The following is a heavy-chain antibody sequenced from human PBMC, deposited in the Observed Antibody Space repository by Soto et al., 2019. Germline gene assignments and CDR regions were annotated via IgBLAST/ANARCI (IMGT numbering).Heavy chain of an antibody. Sequence: SETLSFTCAVSGGSISSSNWWSWVRQPPGKGLEWIGEIYHSGSTYYNPSLKSRVTISVDKSKNQFSLKLSSVTAADTAVYYCARVWTTVTNWFDPWGQGTLVSVSS. D-gene: IGHD4-17*01. CDR1: GGSISSSNW. J-gene: IGHJ5*02. CDR2: IYHSGST. V-gene: IGHV4-4*02. CDR3: ARVWTTVTNWFDP.